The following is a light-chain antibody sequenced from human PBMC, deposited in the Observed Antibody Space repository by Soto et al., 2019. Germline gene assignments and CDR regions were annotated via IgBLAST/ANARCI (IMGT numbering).Light chain of an antibody. CDR3: QSYDSSLSVV. J-gene: IGLJ1*01. V-gene: IGLV1-40*01. CDR1: SSNIGAGYD. CDR2: GNS. Sequence: QSVLTRPPSVSVAPGQRVTGSCTGSSSNIGAGYDVHWYQQLPGTAPKLLIYGNSNRPSGVPDRFSGSKSGTSASLAITGLQAEDEADYYCQSYDSSLSVVFGTGTKVTVL.